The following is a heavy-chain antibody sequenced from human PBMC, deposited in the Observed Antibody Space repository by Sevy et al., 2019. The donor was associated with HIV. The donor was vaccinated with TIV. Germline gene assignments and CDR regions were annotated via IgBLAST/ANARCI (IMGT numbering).Heavy chain of an antibody. V-gene: IGHV4-59*01. CDR3: ARGWPNQHQLDYFDY. J-gene: IGHJ4*02. D-gene: IGHD2-2*01. CDR2: SGSS. CDR1: GVSISPYY. Sequence: SESLSLTCTVSGVSISPYYWAWIRQPPGKGLECVGFSGSSNYNPSLKSRVTTSVDTSKNQFSLKLSSVTAADTAISCCARGWPNQHQLDYFDYWGQGTLVTVSS.